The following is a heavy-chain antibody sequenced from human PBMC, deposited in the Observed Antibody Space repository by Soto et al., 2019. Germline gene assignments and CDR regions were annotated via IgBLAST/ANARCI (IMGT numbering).Heavy chain of an antibody. J-gene: IGHJ6*03. CDR2: IIPILGIA. V-gene: IGHV1-69*02. CDR3: ARSLAGRIAAAYDYYYYYMDV. Sequence: QVQLVQSGAEVKKPGSSVKVSCKASGGTFSSYTISWVRQAPGQGLEWMGRIIPILGIANYAQKFQGRVTITADKSTSTAYMELSSLRSEDTAVDYCARSLAGRIAAAYDYYYYYMDVWGKGTTVTVSS. D-gene: IGHD6-13*01. CDR1: GGTFSSYT.